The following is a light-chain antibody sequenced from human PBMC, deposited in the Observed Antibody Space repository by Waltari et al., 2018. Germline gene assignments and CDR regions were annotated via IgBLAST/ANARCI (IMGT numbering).Light chain of an antibody. J-gene: IGLJ2*01. CDR1: SSAVGSYTL. CDR2: EVS. CDR3: CSYAGSSTFNVV. V-gene: IGLV2-23*02. Sequence: QSALTQPASVSGSPGQSITISCTGTSSAVGSYTLVSWYQQHPGKAPKLMIYEVSKRPSGVSNRFSGSKSGNTASLTISGLQAEDEADYYCCSYAGSSTFNVVFGGGTKLTVL.